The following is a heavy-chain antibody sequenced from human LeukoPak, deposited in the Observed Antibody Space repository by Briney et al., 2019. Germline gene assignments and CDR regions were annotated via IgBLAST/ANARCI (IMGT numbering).Heavy chain of an antibody. Sequence: GGSLGLSCAASGFTFSSYAMHWVRQAPGRGLEWVAVLWYDGSNKYYADSVKGRFTISRDNSKNTLYLQMNSLRVEDTAVYYCSRGIDGYDSIVDYWGQGTLVTVSS. CDR1: GFTFSSYA. CDR2: LWYDGSNK. J-gene: IGHJ4*02. CDR3: SRGIDGYDSIVDY. D-gene: IGHD5-24*01. V-gene: IGHV3-33*01.